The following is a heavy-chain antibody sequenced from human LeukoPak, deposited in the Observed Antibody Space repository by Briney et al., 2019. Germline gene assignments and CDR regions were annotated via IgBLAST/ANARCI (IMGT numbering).Heavy chain of an antibody. CDR3: ARGLSGPVAGTWWYYYYGMDV. J-gene: IGHJ6*02. Sequence: SGTLSLTCAVSGDSISSNNWWSWVRQPPGKGLEWIAEIYHSGSINYNPSLESRITLSVDKSNNQFSLNLRSVTAADTAVYYCARGLSGPVAGTWWYYYYGMDVWGQGTTVTVSS. CDR1: GDSISSNNW. D-gene: IGHD6-19*01. CDR2: IYHSGSI. V-gene: IGHV4-4*02.